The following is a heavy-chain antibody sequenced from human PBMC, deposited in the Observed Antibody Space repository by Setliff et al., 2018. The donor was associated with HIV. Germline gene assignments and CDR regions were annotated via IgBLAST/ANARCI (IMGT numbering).Heavy chain of an antibody. CDR3: ARGGYGYTSDYFDN. Sequence: SETLSLTCTVSGDSISSAGYYWNWIRQRPETGLEWIGYIYYSGRTFYNPSLKSQITISVDTSKNQFSLKVNSVTAADTAVYYCARGGYGYTSDYFDNWGQGILVTVSS. D-gene: IGHD5-18*01. CDR2: IYYSGRT. CDR1: GDSISSAGYY. V-gene: IGHV4-31*01. J-gene: IGHJ4*02.